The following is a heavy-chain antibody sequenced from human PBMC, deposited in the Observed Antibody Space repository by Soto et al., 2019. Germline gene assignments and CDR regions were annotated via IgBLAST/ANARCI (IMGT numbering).Heavy chain of an antibody. Sequence: ASVKVSCKASGYTFTGYYMHWVRQAPGQGLEWMGWINPNSGGTNYAQKFQGRVTMTTDTSTSTAYMELRSLRSDDTAVYYCARDRGWLQSNWFDPWGQGTLVTVSS. CDR1: GYTFTGYY. CDR2: INPNSGGT. CDR3: ARDRGWLQSNWFDP. D-gene: IGHD4-4*01. V-gene: IGHV1-2*02. J-gene: IGHJ5*02.